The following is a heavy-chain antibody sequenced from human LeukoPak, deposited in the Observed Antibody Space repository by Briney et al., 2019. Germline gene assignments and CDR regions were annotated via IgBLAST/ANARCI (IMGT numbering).Heavy chain of an antibody. CDR3: MRMRLASPGNVY. D-gene: IGHD6-13*01. CDR1: GFTFSNYA. CDR2: VSHDGDST. Sequence: PGGSLRLSCAASGFTFSNYAMNWFRQAPGKGLEWVSIVSHDGDSTYYAGSVKGRFTISRDNSKSTLYLQMNNLTAEDTAIYSCMRMRLASPGNVYWGQGTLVTVSS. J-gene: IGHJ4*02. V-gene: IGHV3-30*04.